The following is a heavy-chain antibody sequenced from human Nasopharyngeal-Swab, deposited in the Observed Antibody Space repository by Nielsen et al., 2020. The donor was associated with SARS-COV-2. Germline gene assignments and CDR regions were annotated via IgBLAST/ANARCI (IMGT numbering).Heavy chain of an antibody. CDR1: EFTFSSYS. CDR3: AREVGAGFLDH. J-gene: IGHJ4*02. V-gene: IGHV3-48*04. D-gene: IGHD6-19*01. CDR2: ISTTGFTT. Sequence: GESLKISCAAFEFTFSSYSMYLGPQAPGKRLEWISYISTTGFTTFYADSVTGRFTISRDDAKNSVYLQMNSLRADDTAVYYCAREVGAGFLDHWGQGTPVTVSS.